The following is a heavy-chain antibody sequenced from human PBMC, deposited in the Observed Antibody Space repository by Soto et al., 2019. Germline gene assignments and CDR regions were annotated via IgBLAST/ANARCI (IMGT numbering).Heavy chain of an antibody. J-gene: IGHJ5*02. Sequence: ASVKVSCKVSGYTLTELSMHWVRQAPGKGLEWMGGFDPEDGETIYAQKFQGRVTMTEDTSTDTAYMELSSLRSEDTAVYYCATASTDSSGWVNWFDPWGQGTLVTV. CDR1: GYTLTELS. D-gene: IGHD6-19*01. CDR2: FDPEDGET. V-gene: IGHV1-24*01. CDR3: ATASTDSSGWVNWFDP.